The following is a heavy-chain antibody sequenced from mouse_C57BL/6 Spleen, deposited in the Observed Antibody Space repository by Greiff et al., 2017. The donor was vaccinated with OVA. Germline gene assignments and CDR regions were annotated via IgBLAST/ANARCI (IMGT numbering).Heavy chain of an antibody. Sequence: EVQRVESGGGLVKPGGSLKLSCAASGFTFSDYGMHWVRQAPEKGLEWVAYISSGSSTIYYADTVKGRFTISRDNAKNTLFLQMTSLRSEDTAMYYCARTPVYYDYDGGVYYFDYWGQGTTLTVSS. CDR1: GFTFSDYG. V-gene: IGHV5-17*01. D-gene: IGHD2-4*01. CDR3: ARTPVYYDYDGGVYYFDY. J-gene: IGHJ2*01. CDR2: ISSGSSTI.